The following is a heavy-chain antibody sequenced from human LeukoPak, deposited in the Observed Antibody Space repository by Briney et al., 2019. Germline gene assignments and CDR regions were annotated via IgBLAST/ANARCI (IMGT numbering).Heavy chain of an antibody. V-gene: IGHV6-1*01. CDR1: GDSVPRNTVT. Sequence: SQTLSLTCAISGDSVPRNTVTWNWIRQSPSRGLEWLGRTYYRSKWYNDHAESVKSRMTINADTSKNQFSLQLKSVTPEDTAVYYCARGWQNFDYWGQGTLVIVSS. J-gene: IGHJ4*02. D-gene: IGHD2-15*01. CDR2: TYYRSKWYN. CDR3: ARGWQNFDY.